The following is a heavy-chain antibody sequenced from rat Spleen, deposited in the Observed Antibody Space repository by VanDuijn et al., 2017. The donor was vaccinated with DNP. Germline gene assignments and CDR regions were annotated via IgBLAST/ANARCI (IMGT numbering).Heavy chain of an antibody. CDR2: ITYDGGST. D-gene: IGHD1-3*01. CDR1: GFTFSSFP. V-gene: IGHV5-22*01. CDR3: ASTLVNYGTYGYYAMDA. Sequence: EVQLVESGGGLVQPGRSLRLSCAASGFTFSSFPMAWVRQAPTKGLEWVAYITYDGGSTYYGDSVKGRFTISRDNAKSTLYLQMNSLQTEDTATYYCASTLVNYGTYGYYAMDAWGQGTSVTVSS. J-gene: IGHJ4*01.